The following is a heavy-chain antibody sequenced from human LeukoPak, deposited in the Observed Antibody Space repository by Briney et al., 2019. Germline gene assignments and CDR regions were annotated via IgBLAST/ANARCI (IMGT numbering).Heavy chain of an antibody. CDR3: AKEVSGSYYGDY. Sequence: PGGSLRLSCAASGFTISSYGMHWVRQAPGKGLEGVAFIRYDGSNKYYADSVKGRFTISRDNSKNTLYLQMNSLRTEDTAVYYCAKEVSGSYYGDYWGQGTLVTVSS. V-gene: IGHV3-30*02. J-gene: IGHJ4*02. CDR2: IRYDGSNK. D-gene: IGHD1-26*01. CDR1: GFTISSYG.